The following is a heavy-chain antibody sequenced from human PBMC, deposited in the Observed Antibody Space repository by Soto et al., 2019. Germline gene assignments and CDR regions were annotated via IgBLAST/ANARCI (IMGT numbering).Heavy chain of an antibody. CDR1: GFTFRSYA. V-gene: IGHV3-23*01. D-gene: IGHD4-17*01. J-gene: IGHJ4*02. Sequence: EVQLLESGGGLVQPGGSLRVSCAASGFTFRSYAMSWVRQAPGKGLEWVSTISYGSGTTYYADSVKGRFTISRDNSKYTLFLNITGQRAEDTAVYYCAKALTSTVTNFVFGYYFDYWGQGTMVTVSS. CDR2: ISYGSGTT. CDR3: AKALTSTVTNFVFGYYFDY.